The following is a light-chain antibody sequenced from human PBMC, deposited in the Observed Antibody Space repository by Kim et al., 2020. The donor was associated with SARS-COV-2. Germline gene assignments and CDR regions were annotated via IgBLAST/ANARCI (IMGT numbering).Light chain of an antibody. Sequence: VSPGERATLSCRASQSFTSKLAWFQQKPGRAPRLLIYDTSTRATGIPARFSGSGSGTEFTLTISSLQSEDFAVYDCQQYYSWPLTFGGGTKVDIK. V-gene: IGKV3-15*01. CDR2: DTS. CDR1: QSFTSK. J-gene: IGKJ4*01. CDR3: QQYYSWPLT.